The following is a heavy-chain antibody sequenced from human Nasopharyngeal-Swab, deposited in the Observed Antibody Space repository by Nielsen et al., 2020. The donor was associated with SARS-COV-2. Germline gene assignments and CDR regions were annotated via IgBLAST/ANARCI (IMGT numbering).Heavy chain of an antibody. CDR1: GYTFTAYY. CDR3: ARDEIKRGYSGYDRTDS. Sequence: ASVKVSCKTSGYTFTAYYVHWVRRAPGQGLEWVGRINPNSGYTEYAQKFQGRVAMTRDTSITTAYMELFILTSDDTAVYYCARDEIKRGYSGYDRTDSWGQGTLVTVSS. CDR2: INPNSGYT. J-gene: IGHJ4*02. D-gene: IGHD5-12*01. V-gene: IGHV1-2*06.